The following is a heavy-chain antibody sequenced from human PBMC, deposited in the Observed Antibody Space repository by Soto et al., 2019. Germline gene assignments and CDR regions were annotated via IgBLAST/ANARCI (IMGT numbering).Heavy chain of an antibody. CDR2: INSDGSST. V-gene: IGHV3-74*01. J-gene: IGHJ5*02. D-gene: IGHD2-21*02. Sequence: LRLSCAASGFTFSSYWMHWVRQAPGKGLVWVSRINSDGSSTSYADSVKGRFTISRDNAKNTLYLQMNSLRAEDTAVYYCARDKYCGGDCYSNWCDPWGQGTLVTVSS. CDR1: GFTFSSYW. CDR3: ARDKYCGGDCYSNWCDP.